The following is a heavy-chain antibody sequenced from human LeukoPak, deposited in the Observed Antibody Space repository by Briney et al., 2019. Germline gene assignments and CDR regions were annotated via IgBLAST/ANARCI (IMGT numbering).Heavy chain of an antibody. CDR2: INPNSGGA. J-gene: IGHJ3*02. CDR3: VRESGADAFDI. D-gene: IGHD3-10*01. Sequence: ASVKVSCKASGYTFTSYGISWVRQAPGQGLEWMGRINPNSGGADFAQKFQGRVTMTRATSISTAYMELSRLTSDDTAVYFCVRESGADAFDIWGQGTMVTVSS. V-gene: IGHV1-2*06. CDR1: GYTFTSYG.